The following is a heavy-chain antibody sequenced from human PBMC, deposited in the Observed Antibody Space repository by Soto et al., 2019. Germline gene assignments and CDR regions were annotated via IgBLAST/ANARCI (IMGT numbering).Heavy chain of an antibody. V-gene: IGHV1-69*01. CDR2: IIPISDTT. D-gene: IGHD2-2*01. J-gene: IGHJ6*02. CDR3: ARSQGSSTSLEIYYYYYYGMDV. CDR1: GGTFSSYA. Sequence: QVQLVQSGAEVKKPGSSVKVSCKASGGTFSSYAISWGRQAPGQGLEWMGGIIPISDTTNCAQKFQGRVTITADESTSTAYMELSSLRSEDTAVYYCARSQGSSTSLEIYYYYYYGMDVWGQGTTVTVSS.